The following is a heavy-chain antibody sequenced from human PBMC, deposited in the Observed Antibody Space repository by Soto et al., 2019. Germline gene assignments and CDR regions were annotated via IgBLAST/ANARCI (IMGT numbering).Heavy chain of an antibody. CDR3: AHHSGRAFDY. Sequence: QVQLQQWGAGLLQPSETLSLTCDVSGGSFSDNYWIWIRQPPGEGLEWIGEIKDSGYTKFNPSLKRRVTMSVDTAKHQFSLKLSSVTAADKAVYYCAHHSGRAFDYWGRGTLVTVSS. CDR1: GGSFSDNY. CDR2: IKDSGYT. J-gene: IGHJ4*02. V-gene: IGHV4-34*01. D-gene: IGHD6-19*01.